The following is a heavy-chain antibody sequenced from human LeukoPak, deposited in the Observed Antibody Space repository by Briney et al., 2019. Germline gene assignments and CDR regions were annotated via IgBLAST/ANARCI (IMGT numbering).Heavy chain of an antibody. Sequence: GGSLRLSCAASGFTFSTYGMHWVRQAPGKGLEWVAVISYDGSNKYYADSVKGRFTISRDNSKNTLYLQMNSLRAEDTAVYYCAREGSGYLFDYWGQGTLVTVSS. CDR1: GFTFSTYG. V-gene: IGHV3-30*03. CDR2: ISYDGSNK. J-gene: IGHJ4*02. D-gene: IGHD3-22*01. CDR3: AREGSGYLFDY.